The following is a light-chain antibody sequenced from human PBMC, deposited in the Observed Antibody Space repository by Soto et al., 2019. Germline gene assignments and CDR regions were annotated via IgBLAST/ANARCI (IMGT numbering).Light chain of an antibody. CDR3: SSYTSSSTLV. V-gene: IGLV2-14*01. CDR1: SSDVGGYNY. Sequence: QSVLNQPASVSGSHGQSITISCTGTSSDVGGYNYVSWYQQHPGKAPKLVIYDVSNRPSGVSNRFSGSKSGNTASLTISGLQAEDEADYYCSSYTSSSTLVFGTGTKVTV. CDR2: DVS. J-gene: IGLJ1*01.